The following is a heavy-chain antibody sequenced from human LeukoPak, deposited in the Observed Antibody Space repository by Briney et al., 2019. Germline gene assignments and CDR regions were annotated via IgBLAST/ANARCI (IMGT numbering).Heavy chain of an antibody. CDR1: GFTFGGYS. V-gene: IGHV3-9*01. Sequence: SLRLSFAASGFTFGGYSMHWVRQAPGEGLEWVSGIRWNSGSIGYADSVKGRFTISRDNAKNSLYLQMNSLRAEDTALYYCAKGIGGYSYGYDAFDIWGQGTMVTVSS. J-gene: IGHJ3*02. D-gene: IGHD5-18*01. CDR3: AKGIGGYSYGYDAFDI. CDR2: IRWNSGSI.